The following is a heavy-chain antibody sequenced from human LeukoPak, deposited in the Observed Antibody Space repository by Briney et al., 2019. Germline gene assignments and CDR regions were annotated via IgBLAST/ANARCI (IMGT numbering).Heavy chain of an antibody. CDR2: ISAYNGNT. Sequence: GASVKVSCKASGYTFTSYGISWVRQAPGQGLGWMGWISAYNGNTNYAQKLQGRVTMTTDTSTSTAYMELRSLRSDDTAVYYCARDGAYYYDSSGYYPLNDYWGQGTLVTVSS. CDR1: GYTFTSYG. J-gene: IGHJ4*02. CDR3: ARDGAYYYDSSGYYPLNDY. V-gene: IGHV1-18*01. D-gene: IGHD3-22*01.